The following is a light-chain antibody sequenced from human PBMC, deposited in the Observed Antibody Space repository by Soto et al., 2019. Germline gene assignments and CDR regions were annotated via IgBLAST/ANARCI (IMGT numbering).Light chain of an antibody. V-gene: IGKV3-20*01. CDR2: DAS. CDR1: QTVRSDY. J-gene: IGKJ1*01. CDR3: QQYGTSST. Sequence: EIVLTQSPATLSVSPGESATLSCRASQTVRSDYLAWYRQSPGQPPRLLLFDASNRAPGIPDRFSGSGSGTDFTLTIRRLEPEDFAVYYCQQYGTSSTFGQGTRVDIK.